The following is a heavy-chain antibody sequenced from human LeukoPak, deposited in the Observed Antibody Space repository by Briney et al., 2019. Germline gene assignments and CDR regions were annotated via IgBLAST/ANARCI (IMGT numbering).Heavy chain of an antibody. V-gene: IGHV1-18*01. Sequence: ASVKVSCKASGYTFTSYAMNWVRQAPGQGLEWMGWISAYNGNTNYAQKLQGRVTMTTDTSTSTAYMELRSLRSDDTAVYYCARDERDYYDSSGYWRIDYWGQGTLVTVSS. CDR2: ISAYNGNT. CDR3: ARDERDYYDSSGYWRIDY. J-gene: IGHJ4*02. D-gene: IGHD3-22*01. CDR1: GYTFTSYA.